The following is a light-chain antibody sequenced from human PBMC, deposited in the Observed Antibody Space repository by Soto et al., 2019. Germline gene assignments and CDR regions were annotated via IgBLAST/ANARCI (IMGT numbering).Light chain of an antibody. J-gene: IGKJ5*01. CDR3: QQTYGTLSIT. Sequence: DIQMTQSPSSLSASVGDRVTITCRASESIARHLNWYQQKPGKAPKLLIYAASSLQNGVPSRFRSGGSGTDFTLTISNLQPEDFATYYWQQTYGTLSITFGQGTRLEIK. CDR2: AAS. V-gene: IGKV1-39*01. CDR1: ESIARH.